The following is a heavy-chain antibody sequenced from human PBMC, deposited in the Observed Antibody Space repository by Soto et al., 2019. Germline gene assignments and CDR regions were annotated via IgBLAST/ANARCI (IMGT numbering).Heavy chain of an antibody. CDR2: ISGSGGST. V-gene: IGHV3-23*01. D-gene: IGHD6-13*01. CDR3: AKDPSIYSSSWTELPTFFDY. CDR1: GFTFSSYA. Sequence: EVQLLESGGGLVQPGGSLRLSCAASGFTFSSYAMSWVRQAPGKGLEWVSAISGSGGSTYYADSVKGRFTISRDNSKNTLYLQMNSLRAEDTAVYYCAKDPSIYSSSWTELPTFFDYWGQGTLVTVSS. J-gene: IGHJ4*02.